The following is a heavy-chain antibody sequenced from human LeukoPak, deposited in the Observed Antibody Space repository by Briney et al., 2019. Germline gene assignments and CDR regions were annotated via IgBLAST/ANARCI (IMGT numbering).Heavy chain of an antibody. D-gene: IGHD5-18*01. Sequence: SETLSLTCTVSGGSISSDNYYWSWIRQPAGKGLEWIGRIYRSGSTSYNPSLKSRVTISVDTSKNQFSLKLSFVTAADTAVYYCARSSGYSYGRRWFDYWGQGTLVTVSS. CDR1: GGSISSDNYY. J-gene: IGHJ4*02. CDR2: IYRSGST. V-gene: IGHV4-61*02. CDR3: ARSSGYSYGRRWFDY.